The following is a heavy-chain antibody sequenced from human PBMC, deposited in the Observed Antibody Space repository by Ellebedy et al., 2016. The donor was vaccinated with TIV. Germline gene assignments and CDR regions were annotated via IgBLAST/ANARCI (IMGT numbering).Heavy chain of an antibody. V-gene: IGHV3-23*01. CDR1: GFTFSSYA. Sequence: PGGSLRLSCAASGFTFSSYAMYWVRQAPGKGLEWVSSISGSRFSTYYTDSVKGRFTISRDNSKKTLYLQMNSLRVDDTAVYYCAKEAVVATHHQGYLESWGQGTLVTVSS. CDR3: AKEAVVATHHQGYLES. D-gene: IGHD2-21*02. CDR2: ISGSRFST. J-gene: IGHJ4*02.